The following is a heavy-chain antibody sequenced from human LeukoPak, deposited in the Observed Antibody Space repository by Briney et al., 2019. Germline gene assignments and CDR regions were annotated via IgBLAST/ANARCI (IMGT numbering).Heavy chain of an antibody. CDR3: ARREYYGSGSYYNMYAFDI. CDR2: INHSGST. CDR1: GGPFSGYY. Sequence: PSETLSLTCAVYGGPFSGYYWSWIRQPPGKGLEWIGEINHSGSTNYNPSLKSRVTISVDTSKNQFSLKLSSVTAADTAVYYCARREYYGSGSYYNMYAFDIWGQGTMVTVSS. V-gene: IGHV4-34*01. J-gene: IGHJ3*02. D-gene: IGHD3-10*01.